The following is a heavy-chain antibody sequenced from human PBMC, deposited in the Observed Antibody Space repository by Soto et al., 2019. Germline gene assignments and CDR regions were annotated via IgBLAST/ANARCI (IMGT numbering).Heavy chain of an antibody. CDR3: ARGEVLLWFGELGSLFGY. Sequence: ASVKVSCKASGYTFTSYYMHWVRQAPGQGLEWMGIINPSGGSTSYAQKFQGRVTMTRDTSTSTVYMELSSLRSEDTAVYYCARGEVLLWFGELGSLFGYWGQGTLVTVSS. V-gene: IGHV1-46*01. J-gene: IGHJ4*02. CDR2: INPSGGST. D-gene: IGHD3-10*01. CDR1: GYTFTSYY.